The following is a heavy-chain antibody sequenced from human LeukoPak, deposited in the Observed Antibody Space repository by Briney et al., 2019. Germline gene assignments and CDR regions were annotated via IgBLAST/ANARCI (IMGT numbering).Heavy chain of an antibody. CDR2: MNPNSGNT. D-gene: IGHD6-13*01. J-gene: IGHJ6*03. CDR1: GYTFTSYD. CDR3: ARGGAAAGSKYYYYYYYMDV. Sequence: ASVKVSCKASGYTFTSYDINWVRQATGQGLEWMGWMNPNSGNTGYAQKFQGRVTMTRNTSISTAYMELSSLRSEDTAVYYCARGGAAAGSKYYYYYYYMDVWGKGTTVTVSS. V-gene: IGHV1-8*01.